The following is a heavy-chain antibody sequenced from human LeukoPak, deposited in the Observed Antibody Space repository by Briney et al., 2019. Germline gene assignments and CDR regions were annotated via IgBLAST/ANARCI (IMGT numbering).Heavy chain of an antibody. V-gene: IGHV4-4*07. CDR3: ARSPRRPHFYSSGSYYYYFDY. J-gene: IGHJ4*02. CDR1: GGSISGYY. CDR2: ISSSGST. D-gene: IGHD3-10*01. Sequence: SETLSLTCSVSGGSISGYYWSWIRQPAGKGLECIGRISSSGSTNYNPSLKSRVTMSVDTSKNQFFLKLSSVTAADTAVYYCARSPRRPHFYSSGSYYYYFDYWGQGTLVTVSS.